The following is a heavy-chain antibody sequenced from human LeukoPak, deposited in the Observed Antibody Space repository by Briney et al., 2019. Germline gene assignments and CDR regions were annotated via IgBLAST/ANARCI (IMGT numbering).Heavy chain of an antibody. Sequence: GASVKVSCKASGYSFTSHYMHWVRQAPGQGLEWMGLINPSGSSTLYAQKFQGRVTMTRDMSTSTDYLELSSLRSEDTAVYYCARDNSVRDEAWWFYPWGQGTLVTVSS. CDR1: GYSFTSHY. CDR3: ARDNSVRDEAWWFYP. V-gene: IGHV1-46*01. D-gene: IGHD5-24*01. J-gene: IGHJ5*02. CDR2: INPSGSST.